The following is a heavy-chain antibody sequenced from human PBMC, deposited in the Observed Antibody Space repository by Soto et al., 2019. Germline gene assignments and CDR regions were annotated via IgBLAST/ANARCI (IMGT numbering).Heavy chain of an antibody. V-gene: IGHV1-69*06. D-gene: IGHD2-2*01. J-gene: IGHJ6*02. CDR2: IIPIFGTA. CDR1: GGTFSSYA. Sequence: SVKVSCKASGGTFSSYAISWVRQAPGQGLEWMGGIIPIFGTANYAQKFQGRVTITADKSTSTAYMELSSLRSEDTAVYYCARGETYCSSTSGYVVGMDVGGQGTTVTVSS. CDR3: ARGETYCSSTSGYVVGMDV.